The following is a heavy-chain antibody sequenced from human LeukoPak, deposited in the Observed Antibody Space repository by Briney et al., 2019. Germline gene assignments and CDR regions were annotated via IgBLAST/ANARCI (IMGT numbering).Heavy chain of an antibody. D-gene: IGHD6-13*01. CDR3: AGRIAAAGRMVDY. CDR2: INHSGST. Sequence: SETLSLTCAVYGGSFSDYYWSWIRQPPGKGLEWIGEINHSGSTNYNPSLKSRVTISVDTSKNQFSLKLSSVTAADTAVYYCAGRIAAAGRMVDYWGQGTLVTVSS. V-gene: IGHV4-34*01. J-gene: IGHJ4*02. CDR1: GGSFSDYY.